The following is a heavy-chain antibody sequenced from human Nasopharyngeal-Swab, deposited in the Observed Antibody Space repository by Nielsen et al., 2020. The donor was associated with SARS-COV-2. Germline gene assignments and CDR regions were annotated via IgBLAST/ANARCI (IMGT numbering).Heavy chain of an antibody. V-gene: IGHV4-34*01. D-gene: IGHD2-2*01. Sequence: GSLRLSCAVSGGSFSANYWGWIRQPPGKGLEWIGEINHSGSTNYNPSLKSRVTISVDTSKSQFSLKLTSVTAADTSVYYCARGLSGVVPATILGLGPYYYFYYMDVWGKGTTVTVSS. CDR1: GGSFSANY. CDR2: INHSGST. J-gene: IGHJ6*03. CDR3: ARGLSGVVPATILGLGPYYYFYYMDV.